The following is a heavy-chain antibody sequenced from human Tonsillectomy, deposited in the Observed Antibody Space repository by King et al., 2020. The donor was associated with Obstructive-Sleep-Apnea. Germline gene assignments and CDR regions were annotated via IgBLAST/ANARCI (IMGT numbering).Heavy chain of an antibody. Sequence: VQLQESGPGLVKPSETLSLTCTVSGGSISSYYWSWIRQPPGKELEWIGYIYSSGSTNYNPSLKSRVTMSLDTSTNQFSLKMSPVTAADTAVYYCATRLPDTTWHAYFDYWGQGAPVTVSS. CDR2: IYSSGST. J-gene: IGHJ4*02. D-gene: IGHD5-12*01. CDR3: ATRLPDTTWHAYFDY. CDR1: GGSISSYY. V-gene: IGHV4-4*09.